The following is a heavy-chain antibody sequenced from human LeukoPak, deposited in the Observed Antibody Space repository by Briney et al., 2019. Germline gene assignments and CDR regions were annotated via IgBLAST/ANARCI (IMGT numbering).Heavy chain of an antibody. V-gene: IGHV3-33*01. J-gene: IGHJ6*02. CDR1: GFTFSSYG. D-gene: IGHD4-23*01. CDR2: IWYDGSNK. CDR3: ARDFSGGNYYYYYGMDV. Sequence: GRSLRLSCAASGFTFSSYGMHWVRQAPGKGLECVAVIWYDGSNKYYADSVKGRFTISRDNSKNTLYLQMNSLRAEDTAVYYCARDFSGGNYYYYYGMDVWGQGTTVTVSS.